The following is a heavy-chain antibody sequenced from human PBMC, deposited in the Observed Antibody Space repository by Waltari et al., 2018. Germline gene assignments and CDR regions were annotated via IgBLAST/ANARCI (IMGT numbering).Heavy chain of an antibody. CDR2: VYYGGTT. Sequence: QLQLQESGPGLVRPSETLSLTCTVSGGSITSSSYYWGWIRQAPGGALEWIGNVYYGGTTYSSPSLQSRVTMSIDTSKNQFSLNLRSVTAADTAIYYCVKVVVPTTLTWFDPWGQGTLVTVSS. V-gene: IGHV4-39*07. CDR1: GGSITSSSYY. J-gene: IGHJ5*02. D-gene: IGHD1-7*01. CDR3: VKVVVPTTLTWFDP.